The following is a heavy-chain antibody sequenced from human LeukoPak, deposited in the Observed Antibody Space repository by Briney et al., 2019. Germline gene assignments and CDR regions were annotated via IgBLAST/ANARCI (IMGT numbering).Heavy chain of an antibody. D-gene: IGHD5-18*01. J-gene: IGHJ4*02. Sequence: SVKVSCKASGGTFSSYAISRVRQAPGQGLEWMGGIIPIFGTANYAQKFQGRVTITTDESTSTAYMELSSLRSEDTAVYYCARAWRGYSYGFPFDYWGQGTLVTVSS. V-gene: IGHV1-69*05. CDR1: GGTFSSYA. CDR2: IIPIFGTA. CDR3: ARAWRGYSYGFPFDY.